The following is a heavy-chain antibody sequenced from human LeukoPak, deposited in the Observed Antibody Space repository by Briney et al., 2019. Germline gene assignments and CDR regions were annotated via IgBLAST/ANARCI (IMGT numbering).Heavy chain of an antibody. J-gene: IGHJ4*02. D-gene: IGHD7-27*01. CDR1: GGSVSNYY. V-gene: IGHV4-59*02. Sequence: SSETLSLTCTVSGGSVSNYYWSWIRQSPGKGLEWIGYIYYTETSYNPSLKSRVTISADTSKNQFSLKLYSVTAADTAVYYCATRKLGNDYWGQGTLVTVSS. CDR3: ATRKLGNDY. CDR2: IYYTET.